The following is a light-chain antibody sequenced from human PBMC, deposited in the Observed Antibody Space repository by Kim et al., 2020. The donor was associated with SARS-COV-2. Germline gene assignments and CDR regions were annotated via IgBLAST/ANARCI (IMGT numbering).Light chain of an antibody. Sequence: LSPGERATLSCRASQSVTSNYLAWYQQRPGQAPRLLIYGASSRATGIADRFSGSGSGTDFTLTISRLEPEDFAMYYCQQYGSSPRTFGQGTKLEI. CDR3: QQYGSSPRT. V-gene: IGKV3-20*01. CDR1: QSVTSNY. J-gene: IGKJ2*01. CDR2: GAS.